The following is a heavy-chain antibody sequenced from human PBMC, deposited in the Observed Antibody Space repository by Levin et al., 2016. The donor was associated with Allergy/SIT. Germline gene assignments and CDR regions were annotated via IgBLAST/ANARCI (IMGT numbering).Heavy chain of an antibody. Sequence: GESLKISCAASGFTFSSYAMSWVRQAPGKGLEWVSAISGSGGSTYYADSVKGRFTISRDNSKNTLYLQMNSLRAEDTAVYYCAKVSSSSWYSFSFFDYWGQGTLVTVSS. V-gene: IGHV3-23*01. D-gene: IGHD6-13*01. CDR2: ISGSGGST. CDR1: GFTFSSYA. J-gene: IGHJ4*02. CDR3: AKVSSSSWYSFSFFDY.